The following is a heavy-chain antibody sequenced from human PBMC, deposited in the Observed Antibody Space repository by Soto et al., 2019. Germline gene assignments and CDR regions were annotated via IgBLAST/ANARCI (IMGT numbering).Heavy chain of an antibody. CDR3: ARDRGSDYYDSSAYYFGY. J-gene: IGHJ4*02. D-gene: IGHD3-22*01. CDR1: DGSISNHY. Sequence: PSETLSLTCTVSDGSISNHYWSWIRQNPGKGLEWIGYFYYSGSTNYNPSLKSRVTISVDTSKNQFSLMLTSVTAADAAVYYCARDRGSDYYDSSAYYFGYWGQGTLVTVSS. CDR2: FYYSGST. V-gene: IGHV4-59*11.